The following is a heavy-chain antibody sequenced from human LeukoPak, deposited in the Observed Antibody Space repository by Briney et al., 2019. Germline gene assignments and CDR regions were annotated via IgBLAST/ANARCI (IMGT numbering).Heavy chain of an antibody. D-gene: IGHD3-9*01. CDR3: AKDRERYFDWLPLDY. CDR1: GFTFSSYG. J-gene: IGHJ4*02. Sequence: PGGSLRLSCAASGFTFSSYGMHWVRQAPGKGLEWVVVIWYDGSNKYYADSVKGRFTISRDNFKNTLYLQMNSLRAEDTAVYYCAKDRERYFDWLPLDYWGQGTLVTVSS. V-gene: IGHV3-30*02. CDR2: IWYDGSNK.